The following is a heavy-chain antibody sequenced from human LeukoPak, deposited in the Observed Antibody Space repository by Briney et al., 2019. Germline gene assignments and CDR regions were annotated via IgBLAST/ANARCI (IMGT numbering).Heavy chain of an antibody. CDR1: GGTFSSYA. CDR3: ARARRYYGPGDQPDY. CDR2: IIPILGMA. Sequence: ASVKVSCKASGGTFSSYAISWVRQAPGQGLEWMGRIIPILGMANYAQKFQGRVTITADKSTSTAYMELSSLRSEDTAVYYCARARRYYGPGDQPDYWGQGTLVTVSS. D-gene: IGHD3-10*01. J-gene: IGHJ4*02. V-gene: IGHV1-69*04.